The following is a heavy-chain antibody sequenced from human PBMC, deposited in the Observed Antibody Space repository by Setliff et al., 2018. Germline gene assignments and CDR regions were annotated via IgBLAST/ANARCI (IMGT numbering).Heavy chain of an antibody. CDR1: GFTFSTYA. CDR3: AKEFTVVVPAALALDV. CDR2: ISGSGGAT. D-gene: IGHD2-2*01. Sequence: GGSLRLSCAASGFTFSTYAINWVRQAPGKGLEWVSAISGSGGATHYTDSVKGRFTISRDNSKNTLYLQMNSLRAEDTAVYYCAKEFTVVVPAALALDVWGKGTTVTVSS. J-gene: IGHJ6*04. V-gene: IGHV3-23*01.